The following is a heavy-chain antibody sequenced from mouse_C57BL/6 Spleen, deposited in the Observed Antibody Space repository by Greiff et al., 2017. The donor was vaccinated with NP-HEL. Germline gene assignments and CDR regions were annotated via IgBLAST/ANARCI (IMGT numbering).Heavy chain of an antibody. J-gene: IGHJ2*01. CDR3: AISDYGSSYFDY. V-gene: IGHV1-61*01. Sequence: QVQLQQSGAELVRPGSSVKLSCKASGYTFTSYWMDWVKQRPGQGLEWIGNIYPSDSETHYNQKFKDKATLTVDKSSSTAYMQLSSLTSEDSAVYYCAISDYGSSYFDYWGQGTTLTVSS. CDR1: GYTFTSYW. CDR2: IYPSDSET. D-gene: IGHD1-1*01.